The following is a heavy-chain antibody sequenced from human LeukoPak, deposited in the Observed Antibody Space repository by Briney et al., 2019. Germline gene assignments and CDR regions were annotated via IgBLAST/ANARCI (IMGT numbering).Heavy chain of an antibody. D-gene: IGHD3-3*01. CDR1: GFTFDDYA. CDR3: AKDGSEPTYHDFRYFDY. CDR2: ISWNSGSI. V-gene: IGHV3-9*01. J-gene: IGHJ4*02. Sequence: GRSLRLSCAASGFTFDDYAMHWVRQAPGKGLEWVSGISWNSGSIGYADSVKGRFTISRDNAKNSLYLQMNSLRAEDTALYYCAKDGSEPTYHDFRYFDYWGQGTLVTVSS.